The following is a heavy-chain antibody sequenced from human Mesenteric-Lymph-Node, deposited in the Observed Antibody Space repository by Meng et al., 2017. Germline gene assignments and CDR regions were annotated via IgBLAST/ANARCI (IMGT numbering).Heavy chain of an antibody. CDR1: GFTFSSYA. D-gene: IGHD2-15*01. V-gene: IGHV3-23*01. Sequence: GESLKISCAASGFTFSSYAMSWVRQAPGKGLEWVSSVTGNGGSTFYAGSVKGRFTISRDNSKNTLSLQLNSLRVEDTAVYYCARGAIGNSGGVDYWGQGTLVTVSS. CDR2: VTGNGGST. J-gene: IGHJ4*02. CDR3: ARGAIGNSGGVDY.